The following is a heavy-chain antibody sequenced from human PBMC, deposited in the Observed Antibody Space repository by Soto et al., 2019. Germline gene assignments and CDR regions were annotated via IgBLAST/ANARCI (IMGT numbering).Heavy chain of an antibody. CDR3: TRDSYDHPYFDY. Sequence: GESLKISCTASGFTFGGYAMTWFRQAPGKGLERVGFIRTKAFGGTPEYAASVKGRFTISRDDSRNIAYLQMNSLKTEDTAVYYCTRDSYDHPYFDYWGQGTLVTVSS. D-gene: IGHD5-12*01. J-gene: IGHJ4*02. V-gene: IGHV3-49*03. CDR1: GFTFGGYA. CDR2: IRTKAFGGTP.